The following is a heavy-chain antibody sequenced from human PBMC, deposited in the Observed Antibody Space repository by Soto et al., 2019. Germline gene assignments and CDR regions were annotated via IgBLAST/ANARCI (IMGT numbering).Heavy chain of an antibody. J-gene: IGHJ6*03. CDR3: ARGYYDFWSGYPYYYYYYYMDV. D-gene: IGHD3-3*01. Sequence: PSETLSLTCTVSGGSISSYYWSWIRQPPGKGLDWIGCIYYSGSTNYNPSLKSRVTISVDTSKNQFSLKLSSVTAADTAVYYCARGYYDFWSGYPYYYYYYYMDVWGKGTTVTVSS. V-gene: IGHV4-59*08. CDR2: IYYSGST. CDR1: GGSISSYY.